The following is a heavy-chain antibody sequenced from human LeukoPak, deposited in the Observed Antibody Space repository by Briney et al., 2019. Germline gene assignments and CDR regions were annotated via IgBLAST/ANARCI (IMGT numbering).Heavy chain of an antibody. Sequence: PGGSLRLSCVSSGVTFSLYSMTWVRQGPGKGLEWISYISFSSNTIYYADSVKGRLTISRDNSKNTLYLQMNSLRAEDTAVYYCAKEYCSGGSCYDDAFDIWGQGTMVTVSS. CDR3: AKEYCSGGSCYDDAFDI. CDR2: ISFSSNTI. V-gene: IGHV3-48*01. D-gene: IGHD2-15*01. CDR1: GVTFSLYS. J-gene: IGHJ3*02.